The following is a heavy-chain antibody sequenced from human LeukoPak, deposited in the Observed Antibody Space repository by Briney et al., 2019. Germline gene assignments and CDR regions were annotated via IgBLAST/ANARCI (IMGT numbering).Heavy chain of an antibody. D-gene: IGHD5-18*01. J-gene: IGHJ4*02. CDR2: ISYDGSNK. CDR3: AKEGSYGSNHFDY. V-gene: IGHV3-30*18. Sequence: PGGSLRLSCAASGFTFSSYGMHWVRQAPGKGLEWVAVISYDGSNKYYADSVKGRSTISRDNSKNTLYLQMNSLRAEDTAVYYCAKEGSYGSNHFDYWGQGTLVTVSS. CDR1: GFTFSSYG.